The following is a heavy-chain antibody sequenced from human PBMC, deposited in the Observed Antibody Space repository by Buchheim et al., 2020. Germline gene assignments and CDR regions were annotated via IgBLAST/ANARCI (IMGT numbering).Heavy chain of an antibody. J-gene: IGHJ4*02. Sequence: EVQLVESGGGLVQPGGSLRLSCAASGFTVSSNYMSWVRQAPGKGLEWVSVIYSGGSTYYADSVKGRFTISRDNSKNTLYLQMNSLRAEDTAVYYCARTPLAARPLGGFDYWGQGTL. CDR2: IYSGGST. D-gene: IGHD6-6*01. CDR1: GFTVSSNY. V-gene: IGHV3-66*02. CDR3: ARTPLAARPLGGFDY.